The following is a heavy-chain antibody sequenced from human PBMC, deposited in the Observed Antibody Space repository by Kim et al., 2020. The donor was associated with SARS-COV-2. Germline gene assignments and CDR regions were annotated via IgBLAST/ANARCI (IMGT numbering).Heavy chain of an antibody. D-gene: IGHD3-16*01. CDR3: ASLYPPCY. Sequence: PGGSLRLSCAASGVTSSRLWINWVRQVPGKGLMWLSRITSDGSSTVYADSVKGRFTISRDIAKNTVYLEMNSLRVEDTAVYYCASLYPPCYWGQGTQIIVSS. CDR1: GVTSSRLW. J-gene: IGHJ4*02. CDR2: ITSDGSST. V-gene: IGHV3-74*01.